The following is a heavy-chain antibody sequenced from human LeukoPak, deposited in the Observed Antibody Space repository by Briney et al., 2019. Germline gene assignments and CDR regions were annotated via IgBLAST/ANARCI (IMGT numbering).Heavy chain of an antibody. D-gene: IGHD1-1*01. Sequence: GESLRLSCAASGFTFSSYGMHWVRQPPGKGLEWVAVIWYDGSNKYYADSVKGRFTISRDNSKNTLYLQMNSLRAEDTAVYYCARIATTDYYYGMDVWGQGTTVTVSS. CDR1: GFTFSSYG. J-gene: IGHJ6*02. V-gene: IGHV3-33*01. CDR2: IWYDGSNK. CDR3: ARIATTDYYYGMDV.